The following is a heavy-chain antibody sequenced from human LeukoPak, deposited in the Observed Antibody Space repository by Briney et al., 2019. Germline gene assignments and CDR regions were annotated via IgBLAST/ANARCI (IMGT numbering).Heavy chain of an antibody. Sequence: GGSPRLSCAASGFTLSDYAMTWVRQAPGKGLEWVSRISGSGDRIYYADSVKGRFTISRDISENTLYLQMNNLRAEDTAVYYCAKENSGSSSCYDYWGHGTLVTVSS. D-gene: IGHD1-26*01. V-gene: IGHV3-23*01. CDR1: GFTLSDYA. CDR2: ISGSGDRI. CDR3: AKENSGSSSCYDY. J-gene: IGHJ4*01.